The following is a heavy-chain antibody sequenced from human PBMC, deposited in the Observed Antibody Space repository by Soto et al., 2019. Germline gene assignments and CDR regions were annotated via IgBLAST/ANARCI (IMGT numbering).Heavy chain of an antibody. J-gene: IGHJ6*02. CDR1: GFTVSSNY. D-gene: IGHD2-2*01. Sequence: GGSLRLSCAASGFTVSSNYMSWVRQAPGKGLEWVSVIYSGGSTYYADSVKGRFTISRDNSKNTLYLQMNSLRAEDTAVYYCAREGRYCSSTSCQYYYYYGMDVWGQGTTVTVSS. V-gene: IGHV3-53*01. CDR2: IYSGGST. CDR3: AREGRYCSSTSCQYYYYYGMDV.